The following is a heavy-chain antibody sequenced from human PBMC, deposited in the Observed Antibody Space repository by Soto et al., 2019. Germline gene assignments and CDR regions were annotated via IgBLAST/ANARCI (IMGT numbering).Heavy chain of an antibody. CDR3: AREGSWGKAFDI. CDR2: ISSSSSYI. Sequence: GGSLRLSCAASGFTFSSYSMNWVRQAPGKGLEWVSSISSSSSYIYYADSVKGRFTISRDNAKNSLYLQMNSLRAEDTAVYYGAREGSWGKAFDIWGQGTMVTVSS. J-gene: IGHJ3*02. V-gene: IGHV3-21*01. CDR1: GFTFSSYS. D-gene: IGHD6-13*01.